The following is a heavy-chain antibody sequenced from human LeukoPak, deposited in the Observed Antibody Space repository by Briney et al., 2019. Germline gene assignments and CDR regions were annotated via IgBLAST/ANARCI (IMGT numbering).Heavy chain of an antibody. CDR2: IYYSGST. J-gene: IGHJ4*02. D-gene: IGHD2-21*02. V-gene: IGHV4-59*01. Sequence: SETLSLTCTGSRVSISSYHWSWIPQPPGNGLEWIGYIYYSGSTNYNPSLKSRVTISVATSKNQFSPKLSSVTAADTAVYYCARTIVVVTATPVYYFDYWGQGTLVTVSS. CDR1: RVSISSYH. CDR3: ARTIVVVTATPVYYFDY.